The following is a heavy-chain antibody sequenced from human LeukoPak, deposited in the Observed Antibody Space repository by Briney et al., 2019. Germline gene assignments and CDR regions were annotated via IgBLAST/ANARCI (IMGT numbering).Heavy chain of an antibody. J-gene: IGHJ4*02. Sequence: PGGSLRLSCAASGFTVSSNYMSWVRQAPGKGLDWVSVIYSGGSTYYADTVKGRFTISRDNSKNTLYLQMNSLRAEDTAVYYCARDSRSSSGGDYWGQGTLVTVSS. CDR2: IYSGGST. CDR3: ARDSRSSSGGDY. D-gene: IGHD6-6*01. V-gene: IGHV3-66*02. CDR1: GFTVSSNY.